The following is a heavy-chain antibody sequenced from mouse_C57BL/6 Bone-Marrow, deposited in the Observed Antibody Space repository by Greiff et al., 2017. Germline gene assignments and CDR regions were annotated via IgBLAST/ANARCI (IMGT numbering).Heavy chain of an antibody. Sequence: QVQLQQSGAELVKPGASVKLSCKASGYIFTEYTIHWVKQRSGQGLEWIGWFYPGSGSIKYNERFKDKATLTADKSSNTVYMELSRLTSEDSAVYFCARHERYYDYEGYFDYWGRGTTLTVSS. CDR2: FYPGSGSI. CDR3: ARHERYYDYEGYFDY. CDR1: GYIFTEYT. D-gene: IGHD2-4*01. J-gene: IGHJ2*01. V-gene: IGHV1-62-2*01.